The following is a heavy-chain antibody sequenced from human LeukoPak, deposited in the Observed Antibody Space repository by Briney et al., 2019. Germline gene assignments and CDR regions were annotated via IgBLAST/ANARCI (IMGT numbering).Heavy chain of an antibody. CDR2: IYYSGSS. CDR1: SGSISSSSYY. CDR3: ARHNRPLFDY. V-gene: IGHV4-39*01. D-gene: IGHD1-14*01. Sequence: PSETLSLTCTVSSGSISSSSYYWGWIRQPPGKGLEWTGSIYYSGSSHYDPSLKGRVTISVDTSKNQFSLKLSSVTAADTAVYYCARHNRPLFDYWGQGTLVTVSS. J-gene: IGHJ4*02.